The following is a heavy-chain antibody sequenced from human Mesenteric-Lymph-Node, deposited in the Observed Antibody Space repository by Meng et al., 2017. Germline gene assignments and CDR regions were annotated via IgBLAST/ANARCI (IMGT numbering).Heavy chain of an antibody. D-gene: IGHD6-13*01. CDR2: IYYSGST. V-gene: IGHV4-59*12. CDR3: ARSPILAAASYYFDY. CDR1: GGSISSYY. Sequence: GSLRLSCTVSGGSISSYYWSWIRQPPGKGLEWIGYIYYSGSTNYNPSLKSRVTISVDTSKNQFSLKLSSVTAADTAVYYCARSPILAAASYYFDYWGQGTLVTVSS. J-gene: IGHJ4*02.